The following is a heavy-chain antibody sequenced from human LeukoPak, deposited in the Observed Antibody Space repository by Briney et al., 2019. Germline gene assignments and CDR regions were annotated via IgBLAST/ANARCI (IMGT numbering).Heavy chain of an antibody. D-gene: IGHD2-2*01. V-gene: IGHV3-21*01. CDR3: ARVDIVVVPAAISYYGMDV. J-gene: IGHJ6*02. CDR1: GFTFSSYS. CDR2: ISSSSSYI. Sequence: GGSLRLSCAASGFTFSSYSMNWVRQAPGKGLEWVSSISSSSSYIYYAGSVKGRFTISRDNAKNSLYLQMNSLRAEDTAVYYCARVDIVVVPAAISYYGMDVWGQGTTVTVSS.